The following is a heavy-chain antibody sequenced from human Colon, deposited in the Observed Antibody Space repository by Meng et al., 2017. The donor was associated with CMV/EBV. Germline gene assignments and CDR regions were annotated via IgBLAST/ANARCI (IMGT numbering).Heavy chain of an antibody. CDR1: GYTFTGYL. CDR3: GTFGGDFNY. V-gene: IGHV1-2*02. CDR2: INPYSGDT. Sequence: QLHLLECGAGMRGPGSSVKVSCKASGYTFTGYLIHGVRQAPGQGLEWMGWINPYSGDTIYAQKFEVGVTMTRDASITTAYLELSSLKSDDTAVYYCGTFGGDFNYWGQGTLVTVSS. D-gene: IGHD3-3*01. J-gene: IGHJ4*02.